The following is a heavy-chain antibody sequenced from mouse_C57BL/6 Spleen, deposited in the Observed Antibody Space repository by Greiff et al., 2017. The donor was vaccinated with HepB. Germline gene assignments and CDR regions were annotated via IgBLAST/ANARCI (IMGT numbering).Heavy chain of an antibody. Sequence: EVQLQQSGTVLARPGASVKMSCKTSGYTFTSYWMHWVTQRPGQGLEWIGAIYPGNSDTSYNQKFKGKAKLTAVTSASTAYMELSSLTNEESAVYYCTRATVVATSFDYWGQGTTLTVSS. J-gene: IGHJ2*01. V-gene: IGHV1-5*01. CDR1: GYTFTSYW. CDR3: TRATVVATSFDY. CDR2: IYPGNSDT. D-gene: IGHD1-1*01.